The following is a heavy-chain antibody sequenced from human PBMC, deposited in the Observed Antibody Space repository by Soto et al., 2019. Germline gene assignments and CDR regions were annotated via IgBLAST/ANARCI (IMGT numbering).Heavy chain of an antibody. CDR2: INPNSGGT. Sequence: ASVKVSCKASGYTFTGYYMHWGRQAPGQGLEWMGWINPNSGGTNYAQKFQGWVTMTRDTSISTAYMELSRLRSDDTAVYYCARGAAAANTLEYFQHWGQGTLVTVSS. J-gene: IGHJ1*01. V-gene: IGHV1-2*04. D-gene: IGHD6-13*01. CDR1: GYTFTGYY. CDR3: ARGAAAANTLEYFQH.